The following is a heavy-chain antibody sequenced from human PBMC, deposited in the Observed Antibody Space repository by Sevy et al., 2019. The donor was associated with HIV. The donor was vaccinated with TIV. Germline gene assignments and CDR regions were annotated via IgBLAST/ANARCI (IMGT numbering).Heavy chain of an antibody. J-gene: IGHJ5*02. CDR1: GFTFSRHA. CDR3: ARSAVAGIEAWFDP. V-gene: IGHV3-30-3*01. D-gene: IGHD6-19*01. Sequence: GSLRLSCVGSGFTFSRHAMHWVRQAPGKGLEWVAVILYDGSNKYDADSVKGRFTISRDNSKNTLDLEMNSLRPEDTAVYYCARSAVAGIEAWFDPWGLGTLVTVSS. CDR2: ILYDGSNK.